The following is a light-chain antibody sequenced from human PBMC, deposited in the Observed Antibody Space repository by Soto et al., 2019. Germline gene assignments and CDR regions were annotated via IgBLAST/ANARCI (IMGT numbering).Light chain of an antibody. CDR1: SSDVGGYNY. V-gene: IGLV2-8*01. Sequence: QSALTQPPSASGSPGQSVTISCTGTSSDVGGYNYVSWYQQHPGKAPKLMIYEVNKRPSGVPDRFSGSKSGNTASLTVSGLQAEDEADYYCSSYGGSNKWVFGGGTKLTVL. CDR2: EVN. J-gene: IGLJ3*02. CDR3: SSYGGSNKWV.